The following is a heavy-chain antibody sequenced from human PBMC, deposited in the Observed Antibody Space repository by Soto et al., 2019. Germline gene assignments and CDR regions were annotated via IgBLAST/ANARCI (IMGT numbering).Heavy chain of an antibody. J-gene: IGHJ5*02. Sequence: AASVKVSCKASGCTFSSYAISWVRQAPGQGLEWMGGIIPIFGTANYAQKFQGRVTITADESTSTAYMELSSLRSEDTAVYYCARHVPFSSSPGWDWFDPWGQGTLVTVSS. CDR2: IIPIFGTA. V-gene: IGHV1-69*13. CDR3: ARHVPFSSSPGWDWFDP. D-gene: IGHD6-6*01. CDR1: GCTFSSYA.